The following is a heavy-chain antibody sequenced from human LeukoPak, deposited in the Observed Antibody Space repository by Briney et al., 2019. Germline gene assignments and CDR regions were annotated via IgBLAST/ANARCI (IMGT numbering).Heavy chain of an antibody. Sequence: PGGSLRLSCAASGFTFSSNYMSWVRQAPGKGLEWVSVIYSGGSTYYADSVKGRFTISRDNSKNTLYLQMNSLRAEDTAVYYCARVLALGQFDYWGQGTLVTVSS. V-gene: IGHV3-66*01. CDR3: ARVLALGQFDY. CDR1: GFTFSSNY. CDR2: IYSGGST. D-gene: IGHD2-15*01. J-gene: IGHJ4*02.